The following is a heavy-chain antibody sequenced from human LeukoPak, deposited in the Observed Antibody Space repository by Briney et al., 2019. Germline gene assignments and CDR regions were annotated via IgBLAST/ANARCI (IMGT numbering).Heavy chain of an antibody. D-gene: IGHD3-16*02. CDR2: ISYDGTN. V-gene: IGHV3-30*18. CDR1: GFTFSNFG. Sequence: GGSLRLSCAASGFTFSNFGMHWVRQAPGKGLEWVAVISYDGTNYYADSVKGRFTVSRDNSKNTLYLQMNSLRDEDTAVYYCAKQWSGGVIPDAFDIWGQGTMVTVSS. CDR3: AKQWSGGVIPDAFDI. J-gene: IGHJ3*02.